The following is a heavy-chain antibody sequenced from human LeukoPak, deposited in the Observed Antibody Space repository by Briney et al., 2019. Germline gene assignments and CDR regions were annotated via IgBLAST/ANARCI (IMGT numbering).Heavy chain of an antibody. CDR1: GFTFSSYA. J-gene: IGHJ6*02. Sequence: PGRSLRLSCAASGFTFSSYAMHWVRQAPGKGLEWVAVISYDGSNKYYADSVKGRFTISRDNSKNTLYLQMNSLRAEDTAVYYCARAHCSSTSCYGYYYYYGMDVWGQGTTVTVSS. CDR2: ISYDGSNK. V-gene: IGHV3-30-3*01. D-gene: IGHD2-2*01. CDR3: ARAHCSSTSCYGYYYYYGMDV.